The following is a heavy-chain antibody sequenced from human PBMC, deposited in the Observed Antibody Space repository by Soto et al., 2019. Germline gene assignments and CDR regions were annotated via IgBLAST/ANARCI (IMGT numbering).Heavy chain of an antibody. D-gene: IGHD2-15*01. CDR1: GGSVSSGDFY. Sequence: SETLSLTCSVSGGSVSSGDFYWSWLRQPPGKGLEWIGFIHDSGSTFYNPSLRSRVTISLDTSVNQFSLKLTSVTTADTAVYYCARGLCSGGSCYSDYWGQGTLVTVSS. CDR3: ARGLCSGGSCYSDY. J-gene: IGHJ4*02. V-gene: IGHV4-30-4*01. CDR2: IHDSGST.